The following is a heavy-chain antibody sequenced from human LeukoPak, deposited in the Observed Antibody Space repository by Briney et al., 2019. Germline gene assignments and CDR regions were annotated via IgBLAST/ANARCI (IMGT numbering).Heavy chain of an antibody. CDR3: AKVKTDILIPDS. D-gene: IGHD2-21*02. V-gene: IGHV3-30*02. J-gene: IGHJ4*02. Sequence: GGSLRLSCAASGFTFSDYYMSWIRQAPGKGLEWVSFIRFDGSNTYHADSVKGRFTISRDNSKNTLYLQMNSLTSADTAVYYCAKVKTDILIPDSWGQGTLVTVSS. CDR1: GFTFSDYY. CDR2: IRFDGSNT.